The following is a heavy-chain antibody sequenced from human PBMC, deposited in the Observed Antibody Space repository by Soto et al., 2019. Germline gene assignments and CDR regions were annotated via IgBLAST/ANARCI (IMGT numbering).Heavy chain of an antibody. CDR2: IYYSGST. J-gene: IGHJ4*02. Sequence: PSETLSLTCTVSGGSISSYYWSWIRQPPGKGLEWIGYIYYSGSTNYNPSLKSRVTISVDTSKNQFSLKLSSVTAADTAVYYCARGPLGGYYFDYSGQGTLVTVSS. CDR1: GGSISSYY. CDR3: ARGPLGGYYFDY. D-gene: IGHD2-15*01. V-gene: IGHV4-59*01.